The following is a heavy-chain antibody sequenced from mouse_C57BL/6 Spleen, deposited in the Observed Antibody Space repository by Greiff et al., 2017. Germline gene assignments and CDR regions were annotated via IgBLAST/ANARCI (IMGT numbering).Heavy chain of an antibody. CDR3: AIITTYYFDY. Sequence: LVESGPELVKPGASVKISCKASGYAFSSSWMNWVKQRPGQGLEWIGRIYPGDGDTNYNGKFKGKATLTADKSSSTAYMQLSSLTSEDSAVYFCAIITTYYFDYWGQGTTLTVSS. CDR2: IYPGDGDT. D-gene: IGHD1-1*01. V-gene: IGHV1-82*01. J-gene: IGHJ2*01. CDR1: GYAFSSSW.